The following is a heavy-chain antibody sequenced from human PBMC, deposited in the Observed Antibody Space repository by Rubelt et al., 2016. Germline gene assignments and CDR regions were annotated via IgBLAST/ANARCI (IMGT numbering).Heavy chain of an antibody. D-gene: IGHD6-6*01. J-gene: IGHJ5*01. CDR3: AKYSSSGGNRFDS. CDR1: GFTFSSYA. V-gene: IGHV3-23*04. CDR2: ISGRGGST. Sequence: EVQLVESGGGLVQPGGSLRLSCAASGFTFSSYALTWVRQAPGKGLEWVSGISGRGGSTYYADSVKGRFTISRDNSKNILYLQMNSLRDEDSAVYYCAKYSSSGGNRFDSWGQGTLVTVSS.